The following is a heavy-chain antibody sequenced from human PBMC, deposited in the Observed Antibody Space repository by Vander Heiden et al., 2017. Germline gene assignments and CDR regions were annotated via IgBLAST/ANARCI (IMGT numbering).Heavy chain of an antibody. Sequence: QLQLQESGPGLVKPSETLSITCIVSGGSISGSGYYWGWIRQAPGKGLEWIGSINYSGSTKYSPSLKSRVTISVDTSKNQFSLILSSVTAADTAVYYCATLTYYYDSSGYYYPIYWGQGALVTVSS. CDR1: GGSISGSGYY. V-gene: IGHV4-39*01. CDR3: ATLTYYYDSSGYYYPIY. CDR2: INYSGST. J-gene: IGHJ4*02. D-gene: IGHD3-22*01.